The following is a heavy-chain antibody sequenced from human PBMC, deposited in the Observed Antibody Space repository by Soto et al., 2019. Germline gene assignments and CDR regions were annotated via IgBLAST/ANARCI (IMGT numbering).Heavy chain of an antibody. V-gene: IGHV4-59*01. CDR2: IYYSGST. CDR3: ARDVANGVDV. CDR1: GGSIRSYD. J-gene: IGHJ6*02. D-gene: IGHD2-21*01. Sequence: TSETLSLTCIVSGGSIRSYDWSWIRQPPGKGLEWIGYIYYSGSTNYNPSLKSRVTISVDTSKKQLSLKLSSVTAADTAVYYCARDVANGVDVWGQGTTVTVS.